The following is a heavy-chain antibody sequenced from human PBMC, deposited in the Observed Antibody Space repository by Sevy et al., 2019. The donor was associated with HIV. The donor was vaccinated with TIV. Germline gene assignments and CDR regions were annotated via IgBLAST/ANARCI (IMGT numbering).Heavy chain of an antibody. CDR1: GGSISSYY. CDR3: ARRADSTYHDAFDI. V-gene: IGHV4-59*01. Sequence: SETLSLTCTVSGGSISSYYWSWIRQPPGKGLEWIGYIYYSGSTNYNPSLKSRVTISVDTSKNQFSLKLSSVTAADTAVYYCARRADSTYHDAFDIWGQGTMVTVSS. J-gene: IGHJ3*02. CDR2: IYYSGST. D-gene: IGHD6-13*01.